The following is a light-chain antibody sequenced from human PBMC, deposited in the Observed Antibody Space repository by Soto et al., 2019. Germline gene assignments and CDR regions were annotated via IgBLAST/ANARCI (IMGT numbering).Light chain of an antibody. J-gene: IGLJ1*01. CDR2: DVS. V-gene: IGLV2-11*01. Sequence: QSLVTQPRSVSGSPGQAGTISCTGNSSDVGGYNYVSWYQQHPGKAPKLMIYDVSKRPSGVPDRFSGSKSGNTASLTISGLQAEDEADYYCCSYAGSYVFGTGTKVTVL. CDR1: SSDVGGYNY. CDR3: CSYAGSYV.